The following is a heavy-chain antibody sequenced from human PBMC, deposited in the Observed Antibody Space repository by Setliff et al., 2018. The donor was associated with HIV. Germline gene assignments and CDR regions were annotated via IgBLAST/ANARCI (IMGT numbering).Heavy chain of an antibody. CDR2: LYWDDDK. CDR3: AHTFTDYWYFDV. Sequence: SGPTLVNPTQTLTLTCTFSGFSLSTIGVGVGWVRQPPGKALEWLALLYWDDDKRYSPSLKSRLTITKDTSKNQVKLTMTNMDPVDTATFYCAHTFTDYWYFDVWGRGTLVTVS. V-gene: IGHV2-5*02. CDR1: GFSLSTIGVG. J-gene: IGHJ2*01. D-gene: IGHD2-8*02.